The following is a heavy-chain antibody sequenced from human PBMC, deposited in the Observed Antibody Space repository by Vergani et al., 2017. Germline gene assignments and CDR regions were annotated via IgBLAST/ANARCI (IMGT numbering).Heavy chain of an antibody. D-gene: IGHD3-16*01. CDR3: AKGVITGEHYFDY. J-gene: IGHJ4*02. Sequence: EVQLLESGGGFVQRGGSLRLSCAASGFTSSTCIMSWVRQAPGKGLEWVSSISGTGAKTYYADSVKGRLTISRDNSKNTLYLQMNSLRAEDTAVYYCAKGVITGEHYFDYWGQGILVTVSS. V-gene: IGHV3-23*01. CDR2: ISGTGAKT. CDR1: GFTSSTCI.